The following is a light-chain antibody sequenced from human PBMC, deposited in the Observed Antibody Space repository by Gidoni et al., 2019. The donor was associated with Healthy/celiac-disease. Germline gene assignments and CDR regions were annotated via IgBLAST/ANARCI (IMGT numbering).Light chain of an antibody. CDR3: QTWGTGIHEVV. J-gene: IGLJ2*01. V-gene: IGLV4-69*01. Sequence: QLVLTQSPSASASLGASVTPTCTLSRGHSSYAIAWHQQQPEKGPRYLMKLNSDGSHSKGDGIPDRFSGSSSGAERYLTISSLQSEDEADYYCQTWGTGIHEVVFGGGTKLTVL. CDR1: RGHSSYA. CDR2: LNSDGSH.